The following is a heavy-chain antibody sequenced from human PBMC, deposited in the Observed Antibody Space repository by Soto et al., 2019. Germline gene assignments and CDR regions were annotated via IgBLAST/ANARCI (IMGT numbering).Heavy chain of an antibody. CDR2: MNPNSGNT. V-gene: IGHV1-8*01. CDR3: ARGKAMATYNWFDP. CDR1: GYTFTSYD. J-gene: IGHJ5*02. D-gene: IGHD5-18*01. Sequence: ASVKVSCKASGYTFTSYDINWVRQATGQGLEWMGWMNPNSGNTGYAQKFQGRVTMTRNTSISTAYMELSSLRSEDTAVYYCARGKAMATYNWFDPWGQGTLVTVSS.